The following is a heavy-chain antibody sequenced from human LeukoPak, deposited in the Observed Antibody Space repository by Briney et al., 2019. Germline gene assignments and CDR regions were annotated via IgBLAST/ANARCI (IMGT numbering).Heavy chain of an antibody. J-gene: IGHJ6*03. CDR3: ARAGFYASVNQYYYYYYMDV. Sequence: KPSETLSLTCTVSGGSISSYYWGWIRQPPGKGLEWIGSIYYSGSTYYNPSLKSRVTISVDTSKNQFSLKLSSVTAADTAVYYCARAGFYASVNQYYYYYYMDVWGTGTTVTVSS. CDR2: IYYSGST. D-gene: IGHD2/OR15-2a*01. CDR1: GGSISSYY. V-gene: IGHV4-39*07.